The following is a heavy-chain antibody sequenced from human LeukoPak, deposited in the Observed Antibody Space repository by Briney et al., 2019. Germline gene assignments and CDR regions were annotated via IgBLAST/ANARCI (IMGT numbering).Heavy chain of an antibody. V-gene: IGHV4-61*02. CDR3: ARDRKWLPHYFDY. Sequence: SETLSLTCSVSGDSIASTIYYWTWIRQPAGKGLEWIGRIFTSGSTIYNPSLKSRVTISVDTSKNQFSLKLSSVTAADTAVYYCARDRKWLPHYFDYWGQGTLVTVSS. CDR2: IFTSGST. CDR1: GDSIASTIYY. D-gene: IGHD5-18*01. J-gene: IGHJ4*02.